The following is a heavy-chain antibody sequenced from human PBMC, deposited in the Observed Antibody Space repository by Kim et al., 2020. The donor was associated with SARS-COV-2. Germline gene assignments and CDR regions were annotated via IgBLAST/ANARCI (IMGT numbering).Heavy chain of an antibody. CDR2: ISVGGDTA. CDR1: GLTFSSYA. CDR3: AKNRYSSSYSAMDN. Sequence: GGSLRLSCAASGLTFSSYAMSWVRQAPGKGLEWVSAISVGGDTAYYAGSVKGRFTISRDNSKNTLYLQMNSLRVEDTAIYYCAKNRYSSSYSAMDNWGQGTLVTVSS. J-gene: IGHJ4*02. D-gene: IGHD6-6*01. V-gene: IGHV3-23*01.